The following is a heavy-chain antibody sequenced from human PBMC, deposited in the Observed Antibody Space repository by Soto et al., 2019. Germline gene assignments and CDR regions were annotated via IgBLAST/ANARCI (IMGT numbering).Heavy chain of an antibody. CDR2: ISYDGSNK. CDR1: GFTFSSYA. D-gene: IGHD3-3*01. J-gene: IGHJ4*02. Sequence: PGGSLRLSCAASGFTFSSYAMHWVRQAPGKGLEWVAVISYDGSNKYYADSVKGRFTISRDNSKNTLYLQMNSLRAEDTAVYYFARDRGRFLEWLFCAYWGQGSLVTVSS. V-gene: IGHV3-30-3*01. CDR3: ARDRGRFLEWLFCAY.